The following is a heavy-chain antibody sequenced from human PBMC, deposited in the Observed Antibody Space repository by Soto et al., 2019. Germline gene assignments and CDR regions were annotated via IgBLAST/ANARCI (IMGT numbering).Heavy chain of an antibody. CDR2: INHSGIT. D-gene: IGHD3-9*01. CDR1: GGSISSYY. CDR3: ARGASTERYFSPSGGAWFDP. V-gene: IGHV4-34*01. Sequence: SETLSLTCTVSGGSISSYYWSWIRQPPGKGLEWIGEINHSGITNYNPSLKSRATIFVDTSKKQFTLQLTSVTAADTAVYYCARGASTERYFSPSGGAWFDPWGQGTLVTV. J-gene: IGHJ5*02.